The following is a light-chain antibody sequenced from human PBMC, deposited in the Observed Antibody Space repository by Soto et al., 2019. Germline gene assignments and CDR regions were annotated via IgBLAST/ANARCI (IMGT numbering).Light chain of an antibody. J-gene: IGKJ3*01. Sequence: IQMHQSPSTLSASVGDGVVITGRARQSISNWLAWFQQKPGKAPKLLIYDASNLETGVPSRFSGSGSGTDFTFTISSLQPEDIATYYCQQYDDLPPFGPGTTVDIK. CDR2: DAS. CDR1: QSISNW. CDR3: QQYDDLPP. V-gene: IGKV1-33*01.